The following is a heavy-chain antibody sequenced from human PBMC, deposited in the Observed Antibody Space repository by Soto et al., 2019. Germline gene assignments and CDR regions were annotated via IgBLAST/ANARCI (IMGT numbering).Heavy chain of an antibody. Sequence: EVQLLESGGALVQPGGSLRLSCAASGFTFSNHATNWVRQAPGKGLEWVSTISDSGSTYYADSVKGRFTISRDNSKNTLYLQMNSLRAEGTAVYYCARDPGGHYCTSTSCLFFFDHWGQGTLVIVSS. CDR1: GFTFSNHA. J-gene: IGHJ4*01. D-gene: IGHD2-2*01. CDR3: ARDPGGHYCTSTSCLFFFDH. CDR2: ISDSGST. V-gene: IGHV3-23*01.